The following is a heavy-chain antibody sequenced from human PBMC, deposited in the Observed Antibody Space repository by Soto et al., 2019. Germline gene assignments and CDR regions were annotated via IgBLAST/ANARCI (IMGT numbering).Heavy chain of an antibody. Sequence: QVQLVQSGAEVKKPGSSVKVSCKASGGTFSSYAISWVRQAPGQGLEWMGGIIPISGTANYAQKFQGRVTITADESTSTAYMELSSLRSEDTAVYYCARSQGSSTSFDIYYYYYYGMDVWGQGTTVTVSS. CDR3: ARSQGSSTSFDIYYYYYYGMDV. D-gene: IGHD2-2*01. CDR1: GGTFSSYA. CDR2: IIPISGTA. V-gene: IGHV1-69*01. J-gene: IGHJ6*02.